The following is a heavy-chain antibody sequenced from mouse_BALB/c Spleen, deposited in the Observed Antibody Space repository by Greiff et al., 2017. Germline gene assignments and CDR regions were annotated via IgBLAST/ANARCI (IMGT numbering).Heavy chain of an antibody. CDR1: GFNIKDTY. J-gene: IGHJ1*01. CDR2: IDPANGNT. V-gene: IGHV14-3*02. CDR3: ARDWDVVDWYFDV. Sequence: VQLKQSGAELVKPGASVKLSCTASGFNIKDTYMHWVKQRPEQGLEWIGRIDPANGNTKYDPKFQGKATITADTSSNTAYLQLSSLTSEDTAVYYGARDWDVVDWYFDVWGAGTTVTVSS. D-gene: IGHD4-1*01.